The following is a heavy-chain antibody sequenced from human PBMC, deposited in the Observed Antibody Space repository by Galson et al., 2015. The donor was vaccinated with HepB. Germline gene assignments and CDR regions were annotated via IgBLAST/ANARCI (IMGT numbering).Heavy chain of an antibody. CDR2: IYYSGST. J-gene: IGHJ4*02. V-gene: IGHV4-59*01. D-gene: IGHD1-26*01. CDR3: AREGDSGSYPY. CDR1: GGSISSYY. Sequence: SETLSLTCTDSGGSISSYYWSWIRQPPGKGLEWIGYIYYSGSTNYNPSLKSRVTISVDTSKNQFSLKLSSVTAADTAVYYCAREGDSGSYPYWGQGTLVTVSS.